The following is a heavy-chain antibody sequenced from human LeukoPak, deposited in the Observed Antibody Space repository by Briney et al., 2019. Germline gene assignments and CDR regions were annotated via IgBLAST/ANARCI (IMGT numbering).Heavy chain of an antibody. CDR2: IYYSGST. J-gene: IGHJ6*02. Sequence: SETLSLTCTVSGGSISSYYWSWIRQPPGKGLEWIGYIYYSGSTNYNPSLKSRVTISVDTSKNQFSLKLSSVTAADTAVCYCARRRHGMDVSGQGTTVTVSS. CDR3: ARRRHGMDV. V-gene: IGHV4-59*01. CDR1: GGSISSYY.